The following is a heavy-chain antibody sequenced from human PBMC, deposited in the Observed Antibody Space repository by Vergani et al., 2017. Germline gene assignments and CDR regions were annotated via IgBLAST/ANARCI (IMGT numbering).Heavy chain of an antibody. CDR2: MNHDDGET. J-gene: IGHJ6*02. V-gene: IGHV1-2*02. CDR3: ARDDARDQLLRWGMDV. CDR1: RYTFSDYY. D-gene: IGHD2-2*01. Sequence: QVQLVQSGPELKKPGASVRVSCKVSRYTFSDYYIHWGRQPPVQGPECPGWMNHDDGETTYAEKFKGRVTMTRVTSLSTGYMELTRLTSDDTAVYYCARDDARDQLLRWGMDVWGQGTTVTVSS.